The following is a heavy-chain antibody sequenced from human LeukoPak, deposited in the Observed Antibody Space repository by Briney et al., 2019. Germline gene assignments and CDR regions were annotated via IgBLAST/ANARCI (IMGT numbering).Heavy chain of an antibody. J-gene: IGHJ4*02. CDR1: GFTFSNYV. D-gene: IGHD1-20*01. V-gene: IGHV3-30*18. CDR2: ISHDGNNK. CDR3: AKGEGITGTATPDY. Sequence: GGSLRLSCAASGFTFSNYVMHWVRQAPGKGLEWMAVISHDGNNKNYADSVKGRFTISRDNSKNTLFLQMNSLRAEDTAVYYCAKGEGITGTATPDYWGQGTLLTVSS.